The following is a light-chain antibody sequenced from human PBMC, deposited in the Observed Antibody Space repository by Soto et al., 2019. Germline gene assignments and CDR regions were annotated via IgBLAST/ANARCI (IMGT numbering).Light chain of an antibody. CDR1: QGVSSW. CDR2: RAS. Sequence: DIQMTQSPSSVSASVGDRVTITCRASQGVSSWLAWYQQKPGKTPSLLIYRASSLQSGVPSRFSGSGPGTDFTLTITSMQPEDFAPYYCQQADRLPLTFGGGTKVDIK. J-gene: IGKJ4*01. CDR3: QQADRLPLT. V-gene: IGKV1D-12*01.